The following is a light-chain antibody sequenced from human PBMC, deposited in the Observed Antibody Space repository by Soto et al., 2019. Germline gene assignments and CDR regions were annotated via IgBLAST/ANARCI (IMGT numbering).Light chain of an antibody. CDR3: QQYDKWPLT. V-gene: IGKV3D-15*01. CDR1: QSVDIN. J-gene: IGKJ4*01. Sequence: EIVMTQSPATLSVSPGERATLSCRASQSVDINLAWYQQKPGQAPRLLIFGASTRATGIPARFSGSGSGTDFTLTISSLQSEDFGVYVCQQYDKWPLTFGGGTKVEIK. CDR2: GAS.